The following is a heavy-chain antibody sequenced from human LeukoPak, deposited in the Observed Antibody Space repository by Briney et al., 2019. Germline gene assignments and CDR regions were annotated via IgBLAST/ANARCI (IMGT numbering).Heavy chain of an antibody. CDR1: GGSFSGYY. V-gene: IGHV4-34*01. CDR3: ARGAHYCSSTSCSLNWFDP. J-gene: IGHJ5*02. D-gene: IGHD2-2*01. Sequence: PETLSLTCAVYGGSFSGYYWSWIRQPPGKGLEWIGEINHSGSTNYNPSLKSRVTISVDTSKNQFSLKLSSVTAADTAVYYCARGAHYCSSTSCSLNWFDPWGQGTLVTVSS. CDR2: INHSGST.